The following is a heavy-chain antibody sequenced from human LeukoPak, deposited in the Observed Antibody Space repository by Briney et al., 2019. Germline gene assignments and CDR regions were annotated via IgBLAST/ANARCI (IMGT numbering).Heavy chain of an antibody. Sequence: SETLSLTCAVYGGSFSGYYWSWIRQPPGKGLEWIGYIYYSGSTNYNPSLKSRVTISVDTSKNQFSLKLSSVTAADTAVYYCARGGPSGYDSVRSFDYWGQGTLVTVSS. D-gene: IGHD5-12*01. CDR2: IYYSGST. J-gene: IGHJ4*02. V-gene: IGHV4-59*01. CDR1: GGSFSGYY. CDR3: ARGGPSGYDSVRSFDY.